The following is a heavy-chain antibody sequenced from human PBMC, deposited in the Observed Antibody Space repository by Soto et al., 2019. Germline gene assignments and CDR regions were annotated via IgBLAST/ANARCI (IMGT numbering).Heavy chain of an antibody. CDR2: IYYSGST. D-gene: IGHD2-2*02. Sequence: QLQLQESGPGLVKPSETLSLTCTVSSAPVSSSTYTWGWIRQPPGKGLEWIGSIYYSGSTYYNPSLNNRVTVSVDTSKNQFSLKVTSVTAADMAVYYCARLHGYCISSSCHSHYAMDVWGQGTTVTVSS. CDR1: SAPVSSSTYT. V-gene: IGHV4-39*01. CDR3: ARLHGYCISSSCHSHYAMDV. J-gene: IGHJ6*02.